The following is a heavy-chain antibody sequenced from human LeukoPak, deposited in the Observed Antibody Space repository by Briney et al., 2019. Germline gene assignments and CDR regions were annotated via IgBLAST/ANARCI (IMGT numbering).Heavy chain of an antibody. Sequence: PSETLSLTCTVSGGSISSYYWSWIRQPAGKGLEWIGRIYTSGSTNYNPSLKSRVTMSVDTSKSQFSLRLSSVTAADTAVYYCAGRSAVAGTGYYYYMDVWGKGTTVTVSS. J-gene: IGHJ6*03. CDR1: GGSISSYY. V-gene: IGHV4-4*07. CDR2: IYTSGST. D-gene: IGHD6-19*01. CDR3: AGRSAVAGTGYYYYMDV.